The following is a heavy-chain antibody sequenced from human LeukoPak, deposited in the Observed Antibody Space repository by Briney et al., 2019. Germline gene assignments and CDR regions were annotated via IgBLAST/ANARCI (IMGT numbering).Heavy chain of an antibody. CDR2: MNPNNGKT. CDR3: ARGHVSGGGLYYFNS. Sequence: ASVKVSCKASGGTFSSYAISWVRQAPGQGLEWMGWMNPNNGKTAYAQKFQGRVTITRNTAITTAYMELSSLRSDDTAVYYCARGHVSGGGLYYFNSWGQGTLVTVSS. J-gene: IGHJ4*02. D-gene: IGHD2-8*02. V-gene: IGHV1-8*03. CDR1: GGTFSSYA.